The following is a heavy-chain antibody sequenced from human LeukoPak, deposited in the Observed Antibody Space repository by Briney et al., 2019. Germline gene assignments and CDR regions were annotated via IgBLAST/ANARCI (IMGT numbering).Heavy chain of an antibody. CDR1: GVSITSYY. Sequence: PSETLSLTCTVSGVSITSYYWSWIRQPPGKGLERIGSIYHSGSTYYNPSLKSRVTISVDTSKNQFSLKLSSVTAADTAVYYCARDRFGIQLWFMDVWGKGTTVTVSS. D-gene: IGHD5-18*01. J-gene: IGHJ6*03. V-gene: IGHV4-38-2*02. CDR2: IYHSGST. CDR3: ARDRFGIQLWFMDV.